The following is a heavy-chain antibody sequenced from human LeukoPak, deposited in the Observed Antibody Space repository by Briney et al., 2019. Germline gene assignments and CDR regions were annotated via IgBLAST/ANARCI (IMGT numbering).Heavy chain of an antibody. D-gene: IGHD2-21*02. CDR2: INHSGST. V-gene: IGHV4-34*01. CDR1: GGSFSGYY. Sequence: KPSETLSLTCAVYGGSFSGYYWSWIRQPPGKGLEWIGEINHSGSTNYNPSLKSRVTISVDTSKNQFSLKLSSVTAADTAVYYCARDLVVVTGEGGQGTLVTVSS. CDR3: ARDLVVVTGE. J-gene: IGHJ4*02.